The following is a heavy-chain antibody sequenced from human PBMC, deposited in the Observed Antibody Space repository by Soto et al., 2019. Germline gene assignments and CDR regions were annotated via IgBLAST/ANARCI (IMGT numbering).Heavy chain of an antibody. CDR1: GYTLTELS. J-gene: IGHJ4*02. CDR2: FDPEDGET. V-gene: IGHV1-24*01. D-gene: IGHD6-13*01. Sequence: ASVKVSCKVSGYTLTELSMHWVRQAPGKGFEWMGGFDPEDGETIYAQKFQGRVTMTEDTSTDTAYMELSSLRSEDTAVYYCATPRIATAGMSFDYWGQGTLVTVSS. CDR3: ATPRIATAGMSFDY.